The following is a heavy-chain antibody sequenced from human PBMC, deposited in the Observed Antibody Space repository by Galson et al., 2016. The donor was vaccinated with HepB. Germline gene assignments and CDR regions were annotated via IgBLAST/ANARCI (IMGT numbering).Heavy chain of an antibody. V-gene: IGHV3-7*01. J-gene: IGHJ4*02. D-gene: IGHD5/OR15-5a*01. CDR1: GFTFSSDW. CDR2: IKDDGSEK. Sequence: SLRLSCAVSGFTFSSDWMSWVRQAPGKGLEWVANIKDDGSEKYYVDSVKGRFTISRHNAKNSLYLQLNSLRAEDTAVYYCSRFVRRSSVNDDYWGQGTLVTVSS. CDR3: SRFVRRSSVNDDY.